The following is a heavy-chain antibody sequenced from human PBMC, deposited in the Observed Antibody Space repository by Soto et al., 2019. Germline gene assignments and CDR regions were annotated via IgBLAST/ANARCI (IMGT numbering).Heavy chain of an antibody. J-gene: IGHJ5*02. D-gene: IGHD1-1*01. Sequence: GASVKVSCKASGYTFKNFGISWLRQAPGQGLEWMGGINTYNGNTNYAQNFQGRVTMTTDTSANIAYMKLRRLRSADTAVYWCAREIAGGDCHTTLDHWGQGALVTVSS. CDR1: GYTFKNFG. CDR3: AREIAGGDCHTTLDH. V-gene: IGHV1-18*04. CDR2: INTYNGNT.